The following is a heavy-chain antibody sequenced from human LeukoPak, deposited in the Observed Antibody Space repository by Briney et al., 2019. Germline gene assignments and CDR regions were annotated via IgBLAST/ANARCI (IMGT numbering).Heavy chain of an antibody. CDR1: GFTLSSSS. V-gene: IGHV3-23*03. D-gene: IGHD6-19*01. CDR3: AKRLNHNYFEY. CDR2: IYSDSSDT. J-gene: IGHJ4*02. Sequence: GGSLRLSCVASGFTLSSSSMAWVRQAPGGRPDWVSDIYSDSSDTYYADSVKGRFSISRDDSKNTLYLQMYSLRTEDTATYYFAKRLNHNYFEYWGRGTLVTVSS.